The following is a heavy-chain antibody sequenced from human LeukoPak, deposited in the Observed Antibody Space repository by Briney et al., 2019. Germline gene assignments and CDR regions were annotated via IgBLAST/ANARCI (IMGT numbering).Heavy chain of an antibody. CDR3: ARDAGYGYDRFDY. CDR1: GFMFSSYW. Sequence: GGSLRLSCAASGFMFSSYWMAWVRQAPGKALQWVANIKEDGSDKNYVESMKGRFTISRDNAKNSLYLQMNSLRVEDTAVYYCARDAGYGYDRFDYWGQGTQVTVSS. V-gene: IGHV3-7*01. D-gene: IGHD5-18*01. J-gene: IGHJ4*02. CDR2: IKEDGSDK.